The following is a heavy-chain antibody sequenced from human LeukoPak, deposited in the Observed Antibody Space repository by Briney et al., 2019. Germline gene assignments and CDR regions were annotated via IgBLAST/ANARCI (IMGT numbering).Heavy chain of an antibody. CDR3: TRNSGWYRLDY. V-gene: IGHV3-7*01. Sequence: GGSQRLSCTASGFTFRSYWMTWVRQAPGKGLEWVANIKEDGSETGYADSVKGRFTISRDNAKNSLYLQMDSLRADDTAVYYCTRNSGWYRLDYWGQGTLVTVPS. CDR1: GFTFRSYW. J-gene: IGHJ4*02. D-gene: IGHD6-19*01. CDR2: IKEDGSET.